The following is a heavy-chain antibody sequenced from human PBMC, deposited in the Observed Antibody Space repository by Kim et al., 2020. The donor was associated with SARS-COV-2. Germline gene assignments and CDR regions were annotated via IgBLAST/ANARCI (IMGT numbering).Heavy chain of an antibody. Sequence: SVKVSCKASGGTFSSYAISWVRQAPGQGLEWMGGIIPIFGTANYAQKFQGRVTITTDESTSTAYMELSSLRSEDTAVYYCARCGDYMVRRGCNFDYWGQGTLVTVSS. J-gene: IGHJ4*02. CDR2: IIPIFGTA. CDR1: GGTFSSYA. D-gene: IGHD3-10*01. CDR3: ARCGDYMVRRGCNFDY. V-gene: IGHV1-69*05.